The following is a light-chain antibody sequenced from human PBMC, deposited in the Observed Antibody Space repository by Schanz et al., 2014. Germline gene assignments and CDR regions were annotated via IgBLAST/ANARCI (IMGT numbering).Light chain of an antibody. CDR3: QQYYTYLT. V-gene: IGKV1-39*01. CDR2: TAS. CDR1: QSISNY. Sequence: DIQMTQSPSSLSASVGDRVTITCRASQSISNYLNWYQQKPGKAPKLLIYTASSLQSGVPSRFSGSGSGTDFTLTISSLQPEDFATYYCQQYYTYLTFGGGTKVEI. J-gene: IGKJ4*01.